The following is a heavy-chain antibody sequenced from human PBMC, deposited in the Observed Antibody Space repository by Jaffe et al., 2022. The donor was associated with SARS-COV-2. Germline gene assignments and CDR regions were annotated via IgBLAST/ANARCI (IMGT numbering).Heavy chain of an antibody. CDR1: GFTFSNFP. Sequence: EVQLVESGGGLVQPGGSLRLSCSASGFTFSNFPMHWVRQAPGKGLEYVSAISSNGGRTYYADSMKGRFTISRDNSKNTLYLQMSSLKAEDTALYYCIKDGAIDGAVTATTYFDYWGQGTLVTVSS. V-gene: IGHV3-64D*06. J-gene: IGHJ4*02. CDR2: ISSNGGRT. D-gene: IGHD1-7*01. CDR3: IKDGAIDGAVTATTYFDY.